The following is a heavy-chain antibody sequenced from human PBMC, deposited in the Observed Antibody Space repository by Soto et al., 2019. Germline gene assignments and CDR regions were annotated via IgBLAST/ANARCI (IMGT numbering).Heavy chain of an antibody. Sequence: QVQLVESGGGVVQPGRSLRLSCAASGLTFSSYGMHWVRQAPGKGLEWVAVISYDGSNKYYADSVKGRFTISRDNSKNTLYLQMNSLRAEDTAVYYCAKLDTYSSSWYLLDGMDVWGQGTTVTVSS. J-gene: IGHJ6*02. D-gene: IGHD6-13*01. CDR2: ISYDGSNK. CDR3: AKLDTYSSSWYLLDGMDV. CDR1: GLTFSSYG. V-gene: IGHV3-30*18.